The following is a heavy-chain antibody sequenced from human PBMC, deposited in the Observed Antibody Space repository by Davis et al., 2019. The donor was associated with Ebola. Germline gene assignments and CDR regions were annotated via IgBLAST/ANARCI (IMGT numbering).Heavy chain of an antibody. CDR3: AAVAGNNWFDP. V-gene: IGHV5-10-1*01. J-gene: IGHJ5*02. CDR1: GYSFTSYW. CDR2: IDPSDSYT. Sequence: GESLKISCKGSGYSFTSYWISWVRQLPGKGLEWMGRIDPSDSYTNYSPSFQGHVTISADKSISTAYLQWSSLKASDTAMYYCAAVAGNNWFDPWGQGTLVTVSS. D-gene: IGHD6-19*01.